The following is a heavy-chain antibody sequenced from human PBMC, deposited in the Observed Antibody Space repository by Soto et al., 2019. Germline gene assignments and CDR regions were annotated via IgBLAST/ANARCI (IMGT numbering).Heavy chain of an antibody. CDR2: INSDGSRT. CDR1: GFTFSSYW. Sequence: EVQLVESGGGLVQPGGSLRLSCAASGFTFSSYWMHWVRQAPGKGLVWVSRINSDGSRTNYADSVKGRFNISRDNAENTLYLQMNSLRAEETAVYYWARGVRGADGLDIWGQGTMVTVSS. J-gene: IGHJ3*02. D-gene: IGHD3-16*01. CDR3: ARGVRGADGLDI. V-gene: IGHV3-74*01.